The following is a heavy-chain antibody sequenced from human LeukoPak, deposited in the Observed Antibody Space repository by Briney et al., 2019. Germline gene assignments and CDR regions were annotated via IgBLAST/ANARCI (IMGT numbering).Heavy chain of an antibody. D-gene: IGHD3-22*01. CDR2: INPNSGGT. J-gene: IGHJ4*02. CDR3: ARDNYYDSSGYFY. CDR1: GYTFTGYY. V-gene: IGHV1-2*02. Sequence: ASVKVSCMASGYTFTGYYMHWVRQAPGQGLEGMGWINPNSGGTNYAQKFQGRVTMTRDTSISTAYMELSRLRSDDTAVYYCARDNYYDSSGYFYWGQGTLVTVSS.